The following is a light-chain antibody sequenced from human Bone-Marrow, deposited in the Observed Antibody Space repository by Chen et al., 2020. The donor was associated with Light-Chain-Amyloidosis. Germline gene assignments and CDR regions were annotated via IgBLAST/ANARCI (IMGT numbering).Light chain of an antibody. J-gene: IGLJ3*02. CDR3: CSYAGSYTLV. CDR1: SSDVGGYNY. Sequence: QSALTQPRSVSGSPGQSVTISCTGTSSDVGGYNYVSWYQQHPGKAPKIMIYDVSKRPSGVPDSFSGSKSGNTASLTISGLQAEDEADYYCCSYAGSYTLVFGGGTKLTVL. V-gene: IGLV2-11*01. CDR2: DVS.